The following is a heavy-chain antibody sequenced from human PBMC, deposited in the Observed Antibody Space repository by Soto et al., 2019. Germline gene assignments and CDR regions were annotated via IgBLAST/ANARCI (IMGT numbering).Heavy chain of an antibody. D-gene: IGHD1-26*01. Sequence: SETLSLTCTVSGGSISSYYWSWIRQPPGKGLEWIGYIYYSGSTYYNPSLKSRVTISVDTSKNQFSLKLSSVTAADTAVYYCARHGGSYYPNWFDPWGQGTLVTVSS. V-gene: IGHV4-59*04. CDR1: GGSISSYY. CDR2: IYYSGST. CDR3: ARHGGSYYPNWFDP. J-gene: IGHJ5*02.